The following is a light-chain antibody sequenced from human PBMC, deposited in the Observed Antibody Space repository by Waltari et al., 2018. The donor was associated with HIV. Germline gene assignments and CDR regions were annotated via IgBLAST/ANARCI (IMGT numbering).Light chain of an antibody. CDR2: WAS. J-gene: IGKJ2*01. Sequence: DIVMTQSLDPLTVSLGERAPINSGQSRTTLYSANNKSYVAWYQQKPGQPPKLLIYWASARETGVPDRFSGSGSGTHFTLSISSLQAEDVGIYYCHQYYSSPHTFGQGTNLEI. CDR1: RTTLYSANNKSY. CDR3: HQYYSSPHT. V-gene: IGKV4-1*01.